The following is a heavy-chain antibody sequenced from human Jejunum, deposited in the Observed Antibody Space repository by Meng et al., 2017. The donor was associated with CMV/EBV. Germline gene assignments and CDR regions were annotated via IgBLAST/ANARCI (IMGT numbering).Heavy chain of an antibody. D-gene: IGHD3/OR15-3a*01. CDR3: AREDWYYFDY. CDR2: INSDGNSR. V-gene: IGHV3-74*01. CDR1: GITFSRYW. Sequence: LSCEASGITFSRYWMHWVRQAPGKGPVWVSRINSDGNSRSYAASVKGRFTISRDNAKNTLFLQMNSLRAEDTAVYYCAREDWYYFDYWGQGTLVTVSS. J-gene: IGHJ4*02.